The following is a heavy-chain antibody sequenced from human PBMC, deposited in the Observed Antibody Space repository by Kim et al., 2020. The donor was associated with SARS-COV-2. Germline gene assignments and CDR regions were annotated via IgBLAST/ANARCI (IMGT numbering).Heavy chain of an antibody. V-gene: IGHV1-69*04. CDR3: ASGRGYSSGYFDY. Sequence: SVKVSCKASGGTFSSYAISWVRQAPGQGLEWMGRIIPILGIANYAQKFQGRVTITADKSTSTAYMELSSLRSEDTAVYYCASGRGYSSGYFDYWGQGTLVTVSS. J-gene: IGHJ4*02. CDR1: GGTFSSYA. D-gene: IGHD6-19*01. CDR2: IIPILGIA.